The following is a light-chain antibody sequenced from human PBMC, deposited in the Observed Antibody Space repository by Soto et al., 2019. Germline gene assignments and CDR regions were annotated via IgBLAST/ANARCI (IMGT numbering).Light chain of an antibody. CDR3: QQYNHYWT. Sequence: DIQMTQSPSTLSASVGDRVTIACRASQNIGVWLAWYQQKPGKVPSLLIYKTSTLEDGVPSRFSGTGSGTDFTLTIYNLQPDDFATYYCQQYNHYWTFGQGTKVDIK. CDR2: KTS. J-gene: IGKJ1*01. V-gene: IGKV1-5*03. CDR1: QNIGVW.